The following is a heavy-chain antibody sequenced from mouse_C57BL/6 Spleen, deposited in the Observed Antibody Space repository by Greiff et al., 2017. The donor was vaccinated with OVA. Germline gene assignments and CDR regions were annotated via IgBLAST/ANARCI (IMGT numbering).Heavy chain of an antibody. CDR2: ISSGSSTI. Sequence: EVKLVESGGGLVKPGGSLKLSCAASGFTFSDYGMHWVRQAPEKGLEWVAYISSGSSTIYYADTVKGRFTISRDNAKNTLFLQMTSLRSEDTAMYYCARMGTTVVDYYAMDYWGQGTSVTVSS. CDR1: GFTFSDYG. V-gene: IGHV5-17*01. D-gene: IGHD1-1*01. CDR3: ARMGTTVVDYYAMDY. J-gene: IGHJ4*01.